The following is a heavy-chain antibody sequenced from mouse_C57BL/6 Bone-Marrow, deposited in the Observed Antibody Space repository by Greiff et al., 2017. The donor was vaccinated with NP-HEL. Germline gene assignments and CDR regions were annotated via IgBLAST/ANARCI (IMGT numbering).Heavy chain of an antibody. J-gene: IGHJ2*01. CDR2: ISYDGSN. CDR1: GYSITSGYY. D-gene: IGHD1-1*01. CDR3: ARDGGLLLYFDY. V-gene: IGHV3-6*01. Sequence: ESGPGLVKPSQSLSLTCSVTGYSITSGYYWNWIRQFPGNKLEWMGYISYDGSNKYNPSLKNRISITRDTSKNQFFLKLNSVTTEDTATYYCARDGGLLLYFDYWGQGTTLTVSS.